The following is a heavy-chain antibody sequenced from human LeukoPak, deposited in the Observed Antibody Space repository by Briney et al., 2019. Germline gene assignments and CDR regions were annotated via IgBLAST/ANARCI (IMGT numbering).Heavy chain of an antibody. V-gene: IGHV4-59*10. CDR1: GGSFSGYY. Sequence: PSETLSLTCAVYGGSFSGYYWSWIRQPPGKGLEWIGRMYTGESTKYNPSLESRVTMSVDTSKKQFSLKLSSVTAADTAIYYCARGGFRLGELSWGQGTTVTVSS. CDR3: ARGGFRLGELS. D-gene: IGHD3-16*02. CDR2: MYTGEST. J-gene: IGHJ6*02.